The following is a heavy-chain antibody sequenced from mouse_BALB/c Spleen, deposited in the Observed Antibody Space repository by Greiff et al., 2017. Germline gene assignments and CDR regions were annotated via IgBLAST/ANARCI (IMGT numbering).Heavy chain of an antibody. J-gene: IGHJ4*01. Sequence: DVMLVESGGDLVKPGGSLKLSCAASGFTFSSYGMSWVRQTPDKRLEWVATISSGGSYTYYPDSVKGRFTISRDNAKNTLYLQVSSLKSEDTAMYYCARHGTRAMDYWGQGTSVTVSS. CDR1: GFTFSSYG. D-gene: IGHD1-1*01. CDR3: ARHGTRAMDY. V-gene: IGHV5-6*02. CDR2: ISSGGSYT.